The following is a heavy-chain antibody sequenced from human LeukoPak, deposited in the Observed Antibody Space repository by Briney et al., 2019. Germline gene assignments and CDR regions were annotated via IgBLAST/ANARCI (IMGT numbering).Heavy chain of an antibody. CDR1: GFTFSSYA. V-gene: IGHV3-30*04. CDR3: ARDRGGDGDYVGGAFDI. Sequence: GGSLRLSCAASGFTFSSYAMHWVRQAPGKGLEWVAVISYDGSNKYYADSVKGRFTISRDNSKNTLYLQMNSLRAEDTAVYYCARDRGGDGDYVGGAFDIWGQGTMVTVSS. D-gene: IGHD4-17*01. CDR2: ISYDGSNK. J-gene: IGHJ3*02.